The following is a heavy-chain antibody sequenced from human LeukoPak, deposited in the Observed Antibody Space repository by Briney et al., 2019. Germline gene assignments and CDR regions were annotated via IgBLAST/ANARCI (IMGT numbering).Heavy chain of an antibody. CDR3: ASWGEGALDN. Sequence: LSLTCTVSGYSISSGYYWGWIRQPPGKGLEWISYISTSTTTIYYANSVKGRFTISRDNAKKSLYLQMNSLRVEDTGVYYCASWGEGALDNWGQGTLVTVSS. V-gene: IGHV3-11*04. CDR2: ISTSTTTI. D-gene: IGHD1-26*01. J-gene: IGHJ4*02. CDR1: GYSISSGYY.